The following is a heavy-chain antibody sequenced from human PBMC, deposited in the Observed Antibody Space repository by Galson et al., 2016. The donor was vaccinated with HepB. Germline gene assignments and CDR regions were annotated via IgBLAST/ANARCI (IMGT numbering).Heavy chain of an antibody. CDR2: ISFDGRDQ. CDR1: GFIFSHYG. D-gene: IGHD3-16*01. J-gene: IGHJ4*02. CDR3: AKDHKFSDRGGPIDY. Sequence: SLRLSCAASGFIFSHYGMHWVRQIPDKGLEWVAVISFDGRDQYYVDSVKGRFVISRDNSKNTLFLQMNSLRGEDTAVYYCAKDHKFSDRGGPIDYWGQGALVAVSS. V-gene: IGHV3-30*18.